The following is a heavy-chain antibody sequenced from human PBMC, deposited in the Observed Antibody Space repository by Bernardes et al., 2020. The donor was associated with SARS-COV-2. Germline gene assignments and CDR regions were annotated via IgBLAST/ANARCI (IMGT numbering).Heavy chain of an antibody. Sequence: GGSLRLSCAASGFTFSSYSMNWVRQAPGKGLEWVSSISSSSSYIYYADSVKGRFTISRDNAKNSLYLQMNSLRAEDTAVYYCAREVRDWNYVAFGDYWGQGTLVTVSS. CDR1: GFTFSSYS. J-gene: IGHJ4*02. CDR2: ISSSSSYI. D-gene: IGHD1-7*01. V-gene: IGHV3-21*01. CDR3: AREVRDWNYVAFGDY.